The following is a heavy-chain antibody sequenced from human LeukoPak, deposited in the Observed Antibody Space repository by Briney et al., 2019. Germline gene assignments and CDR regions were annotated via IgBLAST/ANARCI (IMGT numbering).Heavy chain of an antibody. CDR1: GFTVSSNY. CDR3: AREVVMAGNAFDI. V-gene: IGHV3-66*01. Sequence: PGGSLRLSCAASGFTVSSNYMSWVRQAPGKGLEWVSVIYSGGSTYYADSVKGRFTISRDNSKNTPYLQMNSLRAEDTAVYYCAREVVMAGNAFDIWGQGTVVTVSS. CDR2: IYSGGST. J-gene: IGHJ3*02. D-gene: IGHD3-22*01.